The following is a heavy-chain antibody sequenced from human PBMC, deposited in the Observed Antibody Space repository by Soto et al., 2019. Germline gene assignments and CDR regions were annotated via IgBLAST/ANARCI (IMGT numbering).Heavy chain of an antibody. J-gene: IGHJ4*02. Sequence: EVQLVESGGGLVQPGGSLRLSCVASGFTYASYWMNWVRQAPGKGLEWVAHIKQDGSEEYYVDSVKGRFTISRDNAKNSLYLYMNSLRAEDTAVYYCARELGSGENNYWGRGTLVTVSS. CDR1: GFTYASYW. V-gene: IGHV3-7*01. D-gene: IGHD3-10*01. CDR2: IKQDGSEE. CDR3: ARELGSGENNY.